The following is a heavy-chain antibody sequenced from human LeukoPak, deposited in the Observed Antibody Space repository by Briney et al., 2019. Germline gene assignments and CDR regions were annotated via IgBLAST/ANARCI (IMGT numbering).Heavy chain of an antibody. J-gene: IGHJ4*02. D-gene: IGHD3-22*01. V-gene: IGHV4-59*01. CDR3: ARSDYYDSSGYYQFDS. Sequence: PSETLSLTCTVSGGSISSYYWSWIRQPPGKGLEWIGYIYYSGSTNYNPSFKSRVTISVDTSKNQFSLKLSSVTAADTAVYYCARSDYYDSSGYYQFDSWGQGTLVTVSS. CDR1: GGSISSYY. CDR2: IYYSGST.